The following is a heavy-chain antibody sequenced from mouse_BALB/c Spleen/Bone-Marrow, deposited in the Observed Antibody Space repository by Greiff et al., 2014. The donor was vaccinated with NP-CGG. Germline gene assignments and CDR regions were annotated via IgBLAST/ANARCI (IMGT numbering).Heavy chain of an antibody. J-gene: IGHJ2*01. CDR1: GYTFASYN. V-gene: IGHV1-12*01. CDR3: ARGEVPYYFDY. Sequence: LQQSGAELAKPGASVKMSCKASGYTFASYNMHWVKQAPGQGLEWIGAIYPGNGDTSYNQKFKGKATLTADKSSSTAYMQLSSLTSEDSAVYYCARGEVPYYFDYWGQGTTLTVSS. CDR2: IYPGNGDT. D-gene: IGHD2-14*01.